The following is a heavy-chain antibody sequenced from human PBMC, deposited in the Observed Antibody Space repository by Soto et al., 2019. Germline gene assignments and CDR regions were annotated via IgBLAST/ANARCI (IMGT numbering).Heavy chain of an antibody. CDR3: ARSVDP. V-gene: IGHV6-1*01. J-gene: IGHJ5*02. Sequence: PSQTLSLTCAISGDSVSTNSATWDWIRQSPSRGLEWLGRTYYRSKWDYDYAASVKGRININPDTSNNQVSLHLDSVTAADTAVYYCARSVDPWGQGNLVTVSS. CDR1: GDSVSTNSAT. CDR2: TYYRSKWDY.